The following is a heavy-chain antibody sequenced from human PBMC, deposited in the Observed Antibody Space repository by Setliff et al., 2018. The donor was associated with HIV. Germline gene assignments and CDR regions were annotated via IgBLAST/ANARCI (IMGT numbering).Heavy chain of an antibody. CDR2: IYTTGGT. Sequence: SETLSLTCTVSGGSISSGSYYWSWIRQPAGKGLEWIGRIYTTGGTNYNPALKSRVTMSIDTSKNQISLKLNSVTAADTATYYCARSNPCITAGLLAYWGTGPLVTVSS. V-gene: IGHV4-61*02. CDR1: GGSISSGSYY. J-gene: IGHJ4*02. CDR3: ARSNPCITAGLLAY. D-gene: IGHD1-20*01.